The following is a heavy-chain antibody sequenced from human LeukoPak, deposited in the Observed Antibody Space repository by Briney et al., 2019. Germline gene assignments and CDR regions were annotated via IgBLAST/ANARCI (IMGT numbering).Heavy chain of an antibody. V-gene: IGHV4-59*01. Sequence: SETLSLTCTVSGGSISSYYWSWIRQPPGKGLEWIWYIYYSGSTNYNPSLKSRVTISVDTSKNQFSLKLSSVTAADTAVYYCASGVPNYYDSSGYSTFDYWGQGTLVTVSS. CDR1: GGSISSYY. J-gene: IGHJ4*02. D-gene: IGHD3-22*01. CDR2: IYYSGST. CDR3: ASGVPNYYDSSGYSTFDY.